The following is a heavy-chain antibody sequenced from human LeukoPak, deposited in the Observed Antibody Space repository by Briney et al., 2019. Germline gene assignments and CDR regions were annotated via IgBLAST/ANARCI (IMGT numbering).Heavy chain of an antibody. Sequence: ASETLSLTCAVYGGSFSGYYWSWIRQPPGKGLEWIGEINHSGSTNYNPSLKSRVTISVDTSKNQFSLKLSSVTAADTAVYYCAREYCSGGSCYLDAFDIWGQGTMVTVSS. CDR1: GGSFSGYY. CDR2: INHSGST. CDR3: AREYCSGGSCYLDAFDI. J-gene: IGHJ3*02. V-gene: IGHV4-34*01. D-gene: IGHD2-15*01.